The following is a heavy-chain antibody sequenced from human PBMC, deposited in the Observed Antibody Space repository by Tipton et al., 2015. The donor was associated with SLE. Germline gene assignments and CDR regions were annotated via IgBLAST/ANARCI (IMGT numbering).Heavy chain of an antibody. CDR3: AKMGYGSCSSSGCLGSFDY. CDR2: ICGSIGCT. J-gene: IGHJ4*02. Sequence: SLRLSCAASGFTFSDYYMSWIRQAPGKGLEWVSGICGSIGCTYYADSVKGRFTISRDNSKNTMYLQMNSLKSEDTAVYYCAKMGYGSCSSSGCLGSFDYWGQGTLGIVSS. CDR1: GFTFSDYY. V-gene: IGHV3-23*01. D-gene: IGHD2-2*01.